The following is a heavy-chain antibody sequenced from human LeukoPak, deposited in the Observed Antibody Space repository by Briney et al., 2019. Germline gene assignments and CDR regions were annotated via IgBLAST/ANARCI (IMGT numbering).Heavy chain of an antibody. D-gene: IGHD3-9*01. V-gene: IGHV1-18*01. CDR2: ISAYNGNT. Sequence: ASGKVSCKASGYTFTSYGISWVRQAPGQGLEWMGWISAYNGNTNYAQKLQGRVTMTTDTSTSTAYMELRSLRSDDTAVYYCARDPYDILTGYYDPWGQGTLVTVSS. CDR3: ARDPYDILTGYYDP. CDR1: GYTFTSYG. J-gene: IGHJ5*02.